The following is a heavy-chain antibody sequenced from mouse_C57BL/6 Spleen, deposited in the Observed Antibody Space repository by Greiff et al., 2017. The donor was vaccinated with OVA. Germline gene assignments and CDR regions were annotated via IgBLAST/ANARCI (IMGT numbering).Heavy chain of an antibody. CDR1: GFNIKDYY. J-gene: IGHJ3*01. CDR2: IDPEDGET. V-gene: IGHV14-2*01. D-gene: IGHD1-1*01. Sequence: VQLKQSGAELVNPVASVKLSCTASGFNIKDYYMHWVKQRTEQGLEWIGRIDPEDGETTSAPKFQGKATITADTSSNTAYLQLSSLTSEDTAVYYCAREYYGISYWFAYWGQGTLGTVSA. CDR3: AREYYGISYWFAY.